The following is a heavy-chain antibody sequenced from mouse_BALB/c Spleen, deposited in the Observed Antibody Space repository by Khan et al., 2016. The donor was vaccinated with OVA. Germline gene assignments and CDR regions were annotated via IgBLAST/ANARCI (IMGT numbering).Heavy chain of an antibody. CDR2: INTYTGEP. CDR3: ARVGNYWYFDV. V-gene: IGHV9-3-1*01. D-gene: IGHD2-1*01. CDR1: GYTFTNYG. Sequence: QIQLVQSGPELKKPGETVKISCKASGYTFTNYGMNWVKQAPGKGLKWMGWINTYTGEPTYGDDLKGRFAFSLDTSASTAYLQINNLKTEDTATYFGARVGNYWYFDVWGAGTTVTVSS. J-gene: IGHJ1*01.